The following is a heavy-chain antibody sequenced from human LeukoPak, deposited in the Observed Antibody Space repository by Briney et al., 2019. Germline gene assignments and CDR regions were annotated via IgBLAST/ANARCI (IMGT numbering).Heavy chain of an antibody. Sequence: SETLSLTCNVSGVSIRSGSYYWSWIRQPAGKGLEWIGRIYTSGSTNYNPSLKRRVTMSVDTSKNQFSLKLSSVTAADTAVYYCARGGMTGFGELSNYYYYYYMDVWGKGTTVTISS. D-gene: IGHD3-10*01. J-gene: IGHJ6*03. V-gene: IGHV4-61*02. CDR3: ARGGMTGFGELSNYYYYYYMDV. CDR2: IYTSGST. CDR1: GVSIRSGSYY.